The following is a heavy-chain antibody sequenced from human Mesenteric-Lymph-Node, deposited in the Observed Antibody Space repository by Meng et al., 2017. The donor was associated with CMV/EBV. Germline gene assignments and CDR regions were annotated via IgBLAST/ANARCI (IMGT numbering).Heavy chain of an antibody. CDR3: AKHRGDSSGWYVGDYFDY. Sequence: GESLKISCAASGFSFSSYGIHRVRQAPGKGLEWVTFIRYDGGDKHYGDSVKGRFTTSRDNSRNTVYLQMNSLRAEDTAIYYCAKHRGDSSGWYVGDYFDYWGQGTLVTVSS. V-gene: IGHV3-30*02. CDR2: IRYDGGDK. D-gene: IGHD6-19*01. J-gene: IGHJ4*02. CDR1: GFSFSSYG.